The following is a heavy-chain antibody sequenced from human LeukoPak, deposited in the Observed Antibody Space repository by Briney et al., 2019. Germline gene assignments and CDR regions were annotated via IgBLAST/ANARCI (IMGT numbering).Heavy chain of an antibody. CDR2: ISGSGGNT. J-gene: IGHJ6*02. CDR3: ARDVGYCSSTSCTAYYYYGMDV. V-gene: IGHV3-23*01. Sequence: GGSLRLSCAASGFTFSSYAMSWVRQAPGKGLEWVSTISGSGGNTYYADSVKGRFTISRDNSKNTLYLQMNSLRAEDTAVYYCARDVGYCSSTSCTAYYYYGMDVWGQGTTVTVSS. D-gene: IGHD2-2*01. CDR1: GFTFSSYA.